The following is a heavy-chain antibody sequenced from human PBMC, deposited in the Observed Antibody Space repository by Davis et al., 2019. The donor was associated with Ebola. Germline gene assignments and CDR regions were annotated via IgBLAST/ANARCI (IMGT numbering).Heavy chain of an antibody. CDR3: ARHRSYYYYYYGMDV. V-gene: IGHV7-4-1*02. J-gene: IGHJ6*04. CDR2: INTNTGNP. CDR1: GYTFTSYA. Sequence: ASVKVSCKASGYTFTSYAMNWVRQAPGQGLEWMGWINTNTGNPTYAQGFTGRFVFSLDTSVSTAYLQWSSLKASDTAMYYCARHRSYYYYYYGMDVWGKGTTVTVSS.